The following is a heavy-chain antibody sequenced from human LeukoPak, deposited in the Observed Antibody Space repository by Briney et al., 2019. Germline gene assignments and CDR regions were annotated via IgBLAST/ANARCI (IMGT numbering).Heavy chain of an antibody. CDR3: ARGEIAAAGHIDY. CDR2: IYYSGST. V-gene: IGHV4-39*07. CDR1: GGSISSSSYY. J-gene: IGHJ4*02. Sequence: SETLSLTCTVSGGSISSSSYYWGWIRQPPGKGLEWIGSIYYSGSTYYNPSLKSRVTISVDTSKNQFSLKLSSVTAADTAVYYCARGEIAAAGHIDYWGQGTLVTVSS. D-gene: IGHD6-13*01.